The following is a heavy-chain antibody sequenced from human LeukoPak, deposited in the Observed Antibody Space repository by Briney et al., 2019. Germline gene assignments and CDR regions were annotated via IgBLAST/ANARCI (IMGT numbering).Heavy chain of an antibody. V-gene: IGHV3-30-3*01. CDR1: GFTFSSYA. D-gene: IGHD2-15*01. J-gene: IGHJ4*02. CDR2: ISYDGSNK. CDR3: ARGGVVVVAATGGFDY. Sequence: SGGSLRLSCAASGFTFSSYAMHWVRQAPGKGLEWVAVISYDGSNKYYADSVKGRFTISRGNSKNTLYLQMNSLRAEDTAVYYCARGGVVVVAATGGFDYWGQGTLVTVSS.